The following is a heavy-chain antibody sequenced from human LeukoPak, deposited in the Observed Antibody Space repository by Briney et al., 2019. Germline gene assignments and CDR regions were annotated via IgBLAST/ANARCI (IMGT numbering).Heavy chain of an antibody. CDR2: ISYDGSNK. CDR3: AKDLSRITGTTTRKIVDY. V-gene: IGHV3-30-3*01. CDR1: GFTFSSYA. Sequence: GGSLRLSCAASGFTFSSYAMHWVRQAPGKGLEWVAVISYDGSNKYYADSVKGRFTISRDNSKNTLYLQMNSLRAEDTAVYYCAKDLSRITGTTTRKIVDYWGQGTLVTVSS. J-gene: IGHJ4*02. D-gene: IGHD1-7*01.